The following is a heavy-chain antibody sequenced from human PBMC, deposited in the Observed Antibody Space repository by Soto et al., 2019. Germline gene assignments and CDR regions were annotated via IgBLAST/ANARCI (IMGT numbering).Heavy chain of an antibody. D-gene: IGHD3-3*01. Sequence: QVQLVQSGAEVKEPGSSVNVSCKTSGGTFGNTAVTWVRQAPGQGIEWIGGIVPMFGTANYAQKFRGRVTITADESTSTAYMELSRLRSDDTAVYYCARDGDPGYSFWSGPLGGGRFDPWGQGTLVTVSS. CDR3: ARDGDPGYSFWSGPLGGGRFDP. CDR2: IVPMFGTA. J-gene: IGHJ5*02. V-gene: IGHV1-69*12. CDR1: GGTFGNTA.